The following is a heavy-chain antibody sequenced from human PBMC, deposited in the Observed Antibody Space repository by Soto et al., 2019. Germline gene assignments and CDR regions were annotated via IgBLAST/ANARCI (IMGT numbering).Heavy chain of an antibody. V-gene: IGHV4-39*02. D-gene: IGHD3-22*01. CDR1: GGSISSSTYY. CDR3: ARDRVYYDSSGDYRDYGMDV. Sequence: SETLSLTCTVSGGSISSSTYYWGWIRQPPGKGLEWIGSIYYSGITYYNPSLRSRVTISVDTSKNQLSLKLSSMTTADTAVYYCARDRVYYDSSGDYRDYGMDVWGHGTTVTVSS. J-gene: IGHJ6*02. CDR2: IYYSGIT.